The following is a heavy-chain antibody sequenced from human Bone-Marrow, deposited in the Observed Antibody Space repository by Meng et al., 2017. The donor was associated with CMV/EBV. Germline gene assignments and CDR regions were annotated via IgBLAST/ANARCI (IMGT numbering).Heavy chain of an antibody. V-gene: IGHV3-30-3*01. J-gene: IGHJ6*01. D-gene: IGHD2-15*01. CDR3: ARILCSGGSCYLGYYYYGMYV. CDR1: GFSLRTYP. CDR2: ISYDGSNK. Sequence: GGSLRLSCAASGFSLRTYPVHWVRQAPGKGLEWVAVISYDGSNKYYADSVKGRFTISRDNAKNSLYLQMNSLRAEDTAVYYCARILCSGGSCYLGYYYYGMYVSGQRATVTVSS.